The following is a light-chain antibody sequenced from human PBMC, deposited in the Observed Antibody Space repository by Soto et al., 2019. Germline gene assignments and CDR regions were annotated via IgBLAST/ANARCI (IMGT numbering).Light chain of an antibody. CDR2: GAS. Sequence: EFVLTQSPGTLSLSPGERATLSCRASQSVSSSYLAWYQQKPGQAPRLLIYGASSRATGIPARFSGSGSGTEFILTISRLEPEDFAMYYCQQCGGSPTFGQGTKVDIK. CDR3: QQCGGSPT. J-gene: IGKJ1*01. V-gene: IGKV3-20*01. CDR1: QSVSSSY.